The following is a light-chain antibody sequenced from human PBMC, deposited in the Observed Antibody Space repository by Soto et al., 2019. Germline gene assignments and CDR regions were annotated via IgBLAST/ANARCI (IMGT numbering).Light chain of an antibody. CDR1: KLGNKY. Sequence: SYDLTQPPSMSVSPGQTASIACSGDKLGNKYASWYQQKAGQSPVLAIYQNTKRPSGIPERFSGSNSGDTATLTISGTQAVDEAEYYCQAWDSNTYVFGTGTKVTVL. V-gene: IGLV3-1*01. J-gene: IGLJ1*01. CDR2: QNT. CDR3: QAWDSNTYV.